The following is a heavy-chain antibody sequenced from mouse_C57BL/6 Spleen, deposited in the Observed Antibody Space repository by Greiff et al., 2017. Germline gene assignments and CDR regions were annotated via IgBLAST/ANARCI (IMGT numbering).Heavy chain of an antibody. J-gene: IGHJ2*01. CDR1: GYSITSGYY. D-gene: IGHD3-2*02. V-gene: IGHV3-6*01. CDR3: ARDGSSGYDYFDY. Sequence: EVHLVESGPGLVKPSQSLSLTCSVTGYSITSGYYWNWIRQFPGNKLEWMGYISYDGSNNYNPSLKNRISITRDTSKNQFFLKLNSVTTEDTATYYCARDGSSGYDYFDYWGQGTTLTVSS. CDR2: ISYDGSN.